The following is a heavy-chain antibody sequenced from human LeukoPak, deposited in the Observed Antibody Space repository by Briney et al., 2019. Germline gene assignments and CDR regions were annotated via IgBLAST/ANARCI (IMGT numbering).Heavy chain of an antibody. CDR3: ARRVPSQVITDYFDY. CDR1: GFTFSSYS. V-gene: IGHV3-48*04. CDR2: ISSSSSTI. J-gene: IGHJ4*02. D-gene: IGHD4-11*01. Sequence: GGSLRLSCAASGFTFSSYSMNWVRQAPGKGLEWVSYISSSSSTIYYADSVKGRFTISRDNAKNSLFLQMNSLRAEDTAVYYCARRVPSQVITDYFDYWGQGALVTVSS.